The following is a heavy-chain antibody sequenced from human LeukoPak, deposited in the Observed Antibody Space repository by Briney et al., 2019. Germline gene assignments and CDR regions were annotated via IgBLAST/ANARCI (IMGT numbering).Heavy chain of an antibody. CDR3: AKRDYYGSGSSFDY. D-gene: IGHD3-10*01. Sequence: PGGSLRLSCAASGFTFSSYGMSWVRQAPGKGLEWVSAISGSGGSTYYADSVKGRVTISRDNSKNTRYLQMNSLRAEDTAVYYCAKRDYYGSGSSFDYWGQGTLVTVSS. J-gene: IGHJ4*02. CDR1: GFTFSSYG. V-gene: IGHV3-23*01. CDR2: ISGSGGST.